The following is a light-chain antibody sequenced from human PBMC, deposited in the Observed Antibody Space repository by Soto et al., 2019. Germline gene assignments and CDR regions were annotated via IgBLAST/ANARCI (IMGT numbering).Light chain of an antibody. CDR1: QSVSSN. J-gene: IGKJ3*01. CDR3: QQYNSWPVFT. V-gene: IGKV3-15*01. Sequence: EIVMTQSPATLSVSPGERATLSCRASQSVSSNLAWFQQRPGQAPRLLIYGASNRATGIPARFAGSGSETEFTLTISSLQSEDLAVYYCQQYNSWPVFTFGPGTKVVSN. CDR2: GAS.